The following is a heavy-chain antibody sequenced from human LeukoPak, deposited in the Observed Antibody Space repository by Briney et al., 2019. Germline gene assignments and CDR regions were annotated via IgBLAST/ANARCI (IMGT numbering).Heavy chain of an antibody. Sequence: KPSETLSLTCTVTGGSISSYYWRWIRQPPGKGLEWTGYIYYSGSTNYNPSLKSRVTISVDTSKNQFSLKLSSVTAADTAVYYCARDRNRAGLLDYWGQGTLVTVSS. D-gene: IGHD6-13*01. J-gene: IGHJ4*02. CDR2: IYYSGST. CDR3: ARDRNRAGLLDY. CDR1: GGSISSYY. V-gene: IGHV4-59*01.